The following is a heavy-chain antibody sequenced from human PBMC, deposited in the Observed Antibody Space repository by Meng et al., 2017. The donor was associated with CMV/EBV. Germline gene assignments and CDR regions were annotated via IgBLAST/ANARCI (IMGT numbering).Heavy chain of an antibody. D-gene: IGHD3-16*01. J-gene: IGHJ4*02. CDR3: ARAAYSSNFDY. CDR1: GLTFSSYS. V-gene: IGHV3-48*04. CDR2: ISSSSSTI. Sequence: LSLTCAASGLTFSSYSMNWVRQAPGKGLEWVSYISSSSSTIYYADSVKGRFTISRDNAKNSLYLQMNSLRAEDTAVYYCARAAYSSNFDYWGQGTLVTVSS.